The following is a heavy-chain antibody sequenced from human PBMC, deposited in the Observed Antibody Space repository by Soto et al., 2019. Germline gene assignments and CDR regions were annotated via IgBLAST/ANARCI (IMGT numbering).Heavy chain of an antibody. CDR2: MNPNSGNT. J-gene: IGHJ5*02. CDR3: ARERSAAGTGWVAP. CDR1: GYTFTSYD. V-gene: IGHV1-8*01. Sequence: QVQLVQSGAEVKKPGASVKVSCKASGYTFTSYDINWVRQATGQGLEWMGWMNPNSGNTGYAQKFQGRVTRTRNTSIRTAYMELSRLRSEDTAVYYCARERSAAGTGWVAPWGQGTVVTVSS. D-gene: IGHD6-13*01.